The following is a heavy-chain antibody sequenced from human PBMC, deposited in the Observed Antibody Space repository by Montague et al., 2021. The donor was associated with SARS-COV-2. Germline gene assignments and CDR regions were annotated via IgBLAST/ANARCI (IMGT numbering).Heavy chain of an antibody. D-gene: IGHD3-9*01. J-gene: IGHJ3*02. CDR3: ARTYYDILTGYYNRGAFDI. CDR2: IYYSGST. CDR1: GGSISSYC. Sequence: SETLSLTCTVSGGSISSYCWSWIRQPPGKGLEWIGYIYYSGSTNYNPSLKSRVTISVDTSKNQFSLKLSSATAADTAVYYCARTYYDILTGYYNRGAFDIWGQGTMVTVSS. V-gene: IGHV4-59*08.